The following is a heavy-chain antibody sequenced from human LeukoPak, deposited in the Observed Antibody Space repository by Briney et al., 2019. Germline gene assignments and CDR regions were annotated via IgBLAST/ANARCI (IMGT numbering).Heavy chain of an antibody. CDR1: GGTFSSYA. CDR2: IIPILGIA. V-gene: IGHV1-69*04. Sequence: GASVKVSCKASGGTFSSYAISWVRQAPGQGLEWMGRIIPILGIANCAQKFQGRVTITADKSTSTAYMELSSLRSEDTAVYYCARDRGSSRIYYYYGMDVWGQGTTVTVSS. D-gene: IGHD1-26*01. CDR3: ARDRGSSRIYYYYGMDV. J-gene: IGHJ6*02.